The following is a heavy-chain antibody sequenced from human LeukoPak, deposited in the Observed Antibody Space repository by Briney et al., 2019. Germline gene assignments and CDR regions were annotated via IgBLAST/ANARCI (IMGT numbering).Heavy chain of an antibody. V-gene: IGHV3-23*01. J-gene: IGHJ4*02. CDR1: GFIFSSYA. Sequence: GGSLRLSCAACGFIFSSYAMNWGRQAPGKGLEWVSAISGSGDGTYYADSVKGRFTVSRDNSENTLYLQMNNLRAEDSAVYYCAKGVGGYCSSTDCRAYDNWGQGTLVTVSP. CDR2: ISGSGDGT. D-gene: IGHD2-2*01. CDR3: AKGVGGYCSSTDCRAYDN.